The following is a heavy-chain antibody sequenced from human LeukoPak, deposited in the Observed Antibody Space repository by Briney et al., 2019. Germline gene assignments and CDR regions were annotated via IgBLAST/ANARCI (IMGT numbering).Heavy chain of an antibody. CDR2: ISGSGGST. Sequence: GGTLRLSCAASGFTFSSYGMSWVRQAPGKGLEWVSAISGSGGSTYYADSVKGRFTISRDNSKNTVYLQMNSLRAEDTAVYYCAKRGAEVGTTVAPGDYWGQGTLLTVSS. CDR1: GFTFSSYG. D-gene: IGHD1-26*01. V-gene: IGHV3-23*01. CDR3: AKRGAEVGTTVAPGDY. J-gene: IGHJ4*02.